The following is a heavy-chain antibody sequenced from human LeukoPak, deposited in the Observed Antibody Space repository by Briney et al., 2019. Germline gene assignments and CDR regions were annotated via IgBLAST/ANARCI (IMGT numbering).Heavy chain of an antibody. CDR2: IYPGDSDT. D-gene: IGHD3-10*01. CDR3: ARLRTMVRDNWFDP. J-gene: IGHJ5*02. CDR1: GYSFTSYW. V-gene: IGHV5-51*01. Sequence: GESLKISCQGSGYSFTSYWIGWVRQMPGKGLEWMGIIYPGDSDTRYSPSFQGQVTISDDKSISTAYLQWSSLKASDTAMYYCARLRTMVRDNWFDPWGQGTLVTVSS.